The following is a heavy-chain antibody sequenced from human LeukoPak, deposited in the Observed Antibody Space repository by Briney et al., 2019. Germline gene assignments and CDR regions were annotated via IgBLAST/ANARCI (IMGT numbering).Heavy chain of an antibody. J-gene: IGHJ4*02. Sequence: GGSLRLSCAASGFTFSSYSMNWVRQAPGKGLEWVSSISSSSSYIYYADSVKGRFTISRDNAKNSLYLQMNSLSGEDTAVYYCARDKVGGSMAGSNFDYWGQGTLVTVSS. CDR2: ISSSSSYI. D-gene: IGHD6-19*01. V-gene: IGHV3-21*01. CDR3: ARDKVGGSMAGSNFDY. CDR1: GFTFSSYS.